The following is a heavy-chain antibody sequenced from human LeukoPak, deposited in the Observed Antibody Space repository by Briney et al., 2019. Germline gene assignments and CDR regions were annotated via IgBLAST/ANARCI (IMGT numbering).Heavy chain of an antibody. CDR2: INPNSGGT. D-gene: IGHD3-22*01. CDR1: GGTFSSYA. Sequence: GASVKVSCKASGGTFSSYAISWVRQAPGQGLEWMGWINPNSGGTNYAQKFQGRVTMTRDTSISTAYMELSRLRSDDTAVYYCARGVQITMIVVVIPSDYWGQGTLVTVSS. V-gene: IGHV1-2*02. CDR3: ARGVQITMIVVVIPSDY. J-gene: IGHJ4*02.